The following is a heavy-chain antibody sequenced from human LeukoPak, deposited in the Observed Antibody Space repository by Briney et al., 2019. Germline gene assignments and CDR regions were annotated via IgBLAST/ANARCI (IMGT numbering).Heavy chain of an antibody. V-gene: IGHV1-2*02. CDR1: GYTFTGYY. CDR2: INPNSGGT. J-gene: IGHJ4*02. CDR3: ARQLVSGYDIDY. D-gene: IGHD5-12*01. Sequence: ASVKVSCKASGYTFTGYYMHWVRQAPGQGLEWMGWINPNSGGTNYAQKFQGRVTMTRDKSISTAYMELRRLRSDDTAVYYCARQLVSGYDIDYWGQGTLVTVSS.